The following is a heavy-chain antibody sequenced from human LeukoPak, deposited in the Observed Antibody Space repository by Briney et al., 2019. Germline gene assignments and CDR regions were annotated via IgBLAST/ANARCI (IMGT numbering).Heavy chain of an antibody. CDR3: ARARADRVVTAQAAQTLAHFDY. Sequence: GSLRLSCAASGFTVSSNYMSWVRQAPGKGLEWVSVIYSGGSTYYADSVKGRFTISSDNSKNTLYLQMNSLRAEDTAVYYCARARADRVVTAQAAQTLAHFDYWGQGTLVTVSS. CDR1: GFTVSSNY. V-gene: IGHV3-53*01. J-gene: IGHJ4*02. D-gene: IGHD2-21*02. CDR2: IYSGGST.